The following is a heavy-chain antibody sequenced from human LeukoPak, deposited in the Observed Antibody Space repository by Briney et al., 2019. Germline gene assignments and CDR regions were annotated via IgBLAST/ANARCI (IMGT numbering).Heavy chain of an antibody. CDR1: GYSFTKFW. J-gene: IGHJ4*02. D-gene: IGHD2-2*01. CDR3: AKIDRQYCSRSSCYALDY. Sequence: GESLKISCKGSGYSFTKFWIGWVRQMPGKGLEWMGIIYPGDSDTRYSPSFQGQVTISVDKSISTAYLQWSSLKASDTAIYYCAKIDRQYCSRSSCYALDYWGQGTQVTVSS. CDR2: IYPGDSDT. V-gene: IGHV5-51*01.